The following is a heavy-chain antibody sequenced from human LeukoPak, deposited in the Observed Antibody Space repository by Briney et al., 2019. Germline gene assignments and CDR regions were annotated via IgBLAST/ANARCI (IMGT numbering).Heavy chain of an antibody. D-gene: IGHD3-3*01. J-gene: IGHJ5*02. CDR1: GGTFSSYA. CDR2: IIPIFGTA. Sequence: ASVKVSCKASGGTFSSYAISWVRQAPGQGLEWMGGIIPIFGTANYAQKFQGRVTITADKSTSTAYMELSSLRSEDTAVYYCARNRGVRFLERLSSNWFDPWGQGTLVTVSS. CDR3: ARNRGVRFLERLSSNWFDP. V-gene: IGHV1-69*06.